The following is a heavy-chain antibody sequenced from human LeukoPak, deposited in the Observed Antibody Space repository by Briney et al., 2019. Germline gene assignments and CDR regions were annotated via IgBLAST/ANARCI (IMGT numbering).Heavy chain of an antibody. D-gene: IGHD4-17*01. J-gene: IGHJ4*02. Sequence: ASVKVSCKASGYSLTGHYMHWVRQAPGQGLEWMGWINPSSGTNYAQKFQGRVTMTRDTSITSAYMELSWLRSDDTAVYYCARGKMNGDDFDYWGQGTLVTVSS. CDR3: ARGKMNGDDFDY. CDR1: GYSLTGHY. V-gene: IGHV1-2*02. CDR2: INPSSGT.